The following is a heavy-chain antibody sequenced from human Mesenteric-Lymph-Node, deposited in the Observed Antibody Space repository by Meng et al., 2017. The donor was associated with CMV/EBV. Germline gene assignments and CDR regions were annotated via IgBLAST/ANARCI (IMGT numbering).Heavy chain of an antibody. V-gene: IGHV3-7*01. Sequence: GESLKISCAASGFTFSSYWMSWVRQAPGKGLEWVANIKEDGRDKYYVDSVKGRFTISRDNAKNSLYLQMNSLRAEDTAVYYCARDLSYRGRGVIGDGDYYYYGMDVWGQGTTVTVSS. CDR3: ARDLSYRGRGVIGDGDYYYYGMDV. CDR1: GFTFSSYW. CDR2: IKEDGRDK. J-gene: IGHJ6*02. D-gene: IGHD3-10*01.